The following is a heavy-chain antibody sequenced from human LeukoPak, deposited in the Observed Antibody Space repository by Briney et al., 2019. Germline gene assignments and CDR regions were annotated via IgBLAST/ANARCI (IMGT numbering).Heavy chain of an antibody. J-gene: IGHJ5*02. CDR1: GGSMSSGGYY. V-gene: IGHV4-31*03. CDR3: ARGPAAAYSGHWFDP. CDR2: IYYSGST. Sequence: KTSETLSLTCTVSGGSMSSGGYYWSWIRQHPGKGLEWIGYIYYSGSTYYNPSLKSRVTISVDTSKNQFSLKLSSVTAADTAVYYSARGPAAAYSGHWFDPWGQGTLVTVSS. D-gene: IGHD2-2*01.